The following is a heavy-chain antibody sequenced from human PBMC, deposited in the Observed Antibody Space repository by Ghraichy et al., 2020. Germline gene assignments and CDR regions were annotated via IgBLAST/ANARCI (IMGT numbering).Heavy chain of an antibody. J-gene: IGHJ4*02. Sequence: GGSLRLSCAVSGFSFSTSAMSWVRQAPGKGLEWVSTISSGGETTYYADSVKGRFTISRDNSENTLYLQMNSLRAEDTAVYFCARGGYSAFDYWGQGTLVTVSS. V-gene: IGHV3-23*01. D-gene: IGHD5-18*01. CDR3: ARGGYSAFDY. CDR2: ISSGGETT. CDR1: GFSFSTSA.